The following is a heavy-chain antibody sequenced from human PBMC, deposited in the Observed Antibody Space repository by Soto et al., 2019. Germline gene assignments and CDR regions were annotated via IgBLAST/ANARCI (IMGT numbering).Heavy chain of an antibody. D-gene: IGHD2-8*02. Sequence: QVQLQQWGAGLLKPSETLSLTCAVYGGSFSGYYWTWIRQPPGTGLEWIGEINHSGSTNYNPSLKSRVTISVDTSKNQFSLKLTSVTAAETAVYYCARDQITGLFDYWGQGTLVTVSS. CDR3: ARDQITGLFDY. CDR1: GGSFSGYY. CDR2: INHSGST. J-gene: IGHJ4*02. V-gene: IGHV4-34*01.